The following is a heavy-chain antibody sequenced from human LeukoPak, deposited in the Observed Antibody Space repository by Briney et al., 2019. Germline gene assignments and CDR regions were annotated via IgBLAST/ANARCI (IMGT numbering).Heavy chain of an antibody. Sequence: SVKVSCKASGGTFSSYAISWVRQAPGQGLEWMGRIIPIFGTANYAQKFQGRVTITTDESTSTAYMELSSLRSEDTDVYYCARGRLRLGITGFDYWGQGTLVTVSS. CDR1: GGTFSSYA. V-gene: IGHV1-69*05. CDR3: ARGRLRLGITGFDY. CDR2: IIPIFGTA. D-gene: IGHD3-16*01. J-gene: IGHJ4*02.